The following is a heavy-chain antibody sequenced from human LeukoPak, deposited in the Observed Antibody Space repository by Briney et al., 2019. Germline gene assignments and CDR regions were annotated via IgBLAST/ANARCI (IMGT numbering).Heavy chain of an antibody. D-gene: IGHD6-19*01. CDR3: AKDGSGWPQHDY. V-gene: IGHV3-23*01. J-gene: IGHJ4*02. Sequence: GGSLRLSCAASGFTFSTYAMSWVRQAPGKGLEWVSAISGSGGSTYYADSVKGRFTISRDNSKNTLYLQMNSLRAEDTAVYYCAKDGSGWPQHDYWGQGTLVTVSS. CDR2: ISGSGGST. CDR1: GFTFSTYA.